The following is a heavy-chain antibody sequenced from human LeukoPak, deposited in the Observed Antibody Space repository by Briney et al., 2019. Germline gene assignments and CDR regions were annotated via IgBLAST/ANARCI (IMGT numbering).Heavy chain of an antibody. V-gene: IGHV3-48*03. CDR3: ARGRPYYYDSSGYNDY. CDR2: ISSSGSTI. CDR1: GFTFSSYE. Sequence: GGSLRLSCAASGFTFSSYEMNWVRQAPGKGLEWVSYISSSGSTIYYADSVKGRFTISRDNAKNSLYLQMNSLRAEDTAVYYCARGRPYYYDSSGYNDYWGQGTLVAVSS. D-gene: IGHD3-22*01. J-gene: IGHJ4*02.